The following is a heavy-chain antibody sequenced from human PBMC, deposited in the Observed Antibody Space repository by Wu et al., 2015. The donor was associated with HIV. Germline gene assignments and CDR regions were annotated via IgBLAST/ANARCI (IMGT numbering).Heavy chain of an antibody. CDR2: INPSGGST. CDR1: GYTFTSYY. Sequence: QVQLVQSGAEVKKPGASVKVSCKASGYTFTSYYMHWVRQAPGQGLEWMGIINPSGGSTSYAQKFQGRVTMTRDTSTSTVYMELSSLRSEDTAVYYCARDTVVAATLYAFDIWGQGTMVTVSS. J-gene: IGHJ3*02. V-gene: IGHV1-46*01. CDR3: ARDTVVAATLYAFDI. D-gene: IGHD2-15*01.